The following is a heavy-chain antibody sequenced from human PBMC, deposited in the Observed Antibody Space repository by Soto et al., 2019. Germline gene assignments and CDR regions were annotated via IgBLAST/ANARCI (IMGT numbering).Heavy chain of an antibody. CDR2: IKQDGSEK. CDR3: ARVGFYEPGKAFQY. D-gene: IGHD5-12*01. CDR1: GFTFSTYW. Sequence: EVQLAESGGGLVQPGGSLRLSCAASGFTFSTYWMSWVRQAPGKGLEWVANIKQDGSEKYYVDSVKGRFTISRDNAKNSLYLQMNSLRAEDTAVYYCARVGFYEPGKAFQYWGQGTLVTVSS. V-gene: IGHV3-7*03. J-gene: IGHJ1*01.